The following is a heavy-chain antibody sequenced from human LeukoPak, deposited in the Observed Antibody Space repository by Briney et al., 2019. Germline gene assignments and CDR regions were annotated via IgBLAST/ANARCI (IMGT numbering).Heavy chain of an antibody. Sequence: SQTLSLTCTVSGDPISSGGYYWGWIRQPPGMGLEWIGFIYYSGTTYYNPSLKSRVTISVDTSKDQVSLDLSSVTAADTAVYYCAKSGYSSGWFRAFDIWGQGTLVTVSS. J-gene: IGHJ3*02. CDR2: IYYSGTT. CDR1: GDPISSGGYY. CDR3: AKSGYSSGWFRAFDI. D-gene: IGHD6-19*01. V-gene: IGHV4-31*03.